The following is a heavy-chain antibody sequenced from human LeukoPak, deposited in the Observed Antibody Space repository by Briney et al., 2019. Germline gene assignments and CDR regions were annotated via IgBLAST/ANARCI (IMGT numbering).Heavy chain of an antibody. D-gene: IGHD5-18*01. V-gene: IGHV4-39*01. CDR1: GGSISSSSYY. CDR3: ARHERGGSYDLFDY. Sequence: SETLSLTCTVSGGSISSSSYYWGWIRQPPGMGLEWIGSIYYSGSTYYNPSLKSRVTISVDTSKNQFSLKLSSVTAADTAVYYCARHERGGSYDLFDYWGQGTLVTVSS. J-gene: IGHJ4*02. CDR2: IYYSGST.